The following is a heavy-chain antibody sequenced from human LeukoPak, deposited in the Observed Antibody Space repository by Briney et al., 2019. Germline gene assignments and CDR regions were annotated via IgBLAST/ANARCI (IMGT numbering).Heavy chain of an antibody. CDR1: GDSINSNTC. CDR2: IYHSGST. Sequence: SETLSLTCAVSGDSINSNTCWHWVCQPPGKGLEWIGEIYHSGSTYYNPSLKSRVTMSVDKSKNHFSLMLNSVTAADTAVYYCAREIPVAGAASLDYWGQGTLVTVSS. D-gene: IGHD6-19*01. J-gene: IGHJ4*02. CDR3: AREIPVAGAASLDY. V-gene: IGHV4-4*02.